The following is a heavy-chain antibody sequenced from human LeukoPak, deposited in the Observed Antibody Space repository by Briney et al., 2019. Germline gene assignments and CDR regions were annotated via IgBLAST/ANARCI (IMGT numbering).Heavy chain of an antibody. CDR1: GGSISGRSNN. J-gene: IGHJ4*02. Sequence: PSETLSLTCTVSGGSISGRSNNWGWIRQPPGKGLEWIGSIYYSGSTYYNPSLKSRVTISVDTSKNQFSLQLSSVTAADTAVYYCARLAEYYYDTSGYYHFDYWGQGTLVTVSS. D-gene: IGHD3-22*01. CDR2: IYYSGST. V-gene: IGHV4-39*01. CDR3: ARLAEYYYDTSGYYHFDY.